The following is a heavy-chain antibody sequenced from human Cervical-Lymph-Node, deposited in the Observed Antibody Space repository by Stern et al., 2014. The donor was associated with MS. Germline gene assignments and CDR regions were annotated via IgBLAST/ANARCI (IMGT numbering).Heavy chain of an antibody. CDR1: GDSVRFGGYF. J-gene: IGHJ4*02. CDR2: ISYNGVA. Sequence: QVHLQESGPGLVKPSQTLSLTCTVSGDSVRFGGYFWSWVRQPPGKGLEWMGCISYNGVAKYNPSLKSRLTISLDTSNDQFSLRLTSVSAADTAFYYCAKYGDYVEHWGRGTLVTVSS. V-gene: IGHV4-31*03. CDR3: AKYGDYVEH. D-gene: IGHD4-17*01.